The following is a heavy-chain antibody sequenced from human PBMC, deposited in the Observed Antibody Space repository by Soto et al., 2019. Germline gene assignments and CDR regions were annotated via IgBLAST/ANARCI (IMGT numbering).Heavy chain of an antibody. V-gene: IGHV1-24*01. CDR2: FDPEDGET. J-gene: IGHJ4*02. Sequence: EGSVKVSCKVSGYTLTELSMHWVRQAPGKGLEWMGGFDPEDGETIYAQKFQGRVTMTEDTSTDTAYMELSSLRSEDTAVYYCATISGYSGYADFDYWGQGTLVTVSS. CDR1: GYTLTELS. CDR3: ATISGYSGYADFDY. D-gene: IGHD5-12*01.